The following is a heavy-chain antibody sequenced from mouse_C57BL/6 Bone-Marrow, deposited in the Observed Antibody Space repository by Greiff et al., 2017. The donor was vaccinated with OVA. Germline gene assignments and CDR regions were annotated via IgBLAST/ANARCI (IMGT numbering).Heavy chain of an antibody. Sequence: VQLQQSGAELVRPGASVTLSCKASGYTFTDYEMHWVKQTPVHGLEWIGAIDPETGGTAYNQKFKGKAILTADKSSSTAYMELRSLTSEDPAVHYGSPVGRGKDYGGQGTAVTGSA. CDR1: GYTFTDYE. CDR3: SPVGRGKDY. J-gene: IGHJ2*01. V-gene: IGHV1-15*01. CDR2: IDPETGGT. D-gene: IGHD4-1*01.